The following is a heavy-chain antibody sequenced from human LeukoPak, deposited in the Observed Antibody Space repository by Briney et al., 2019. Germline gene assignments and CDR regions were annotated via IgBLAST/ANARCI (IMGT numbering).Heavy chain of an antibody. CDR2: IYYSGST. V-gene: IGHV4-59*01. CDR1: GGSISSYY. Sequence: SETLCLTCTVSGGSISSYYWSWIRQPPGKGLEWIGYIYYSGSTNYNPSLKSRVTISVDTSKNQFSLKLSSVTAADTAVYYCAREEVADCSGGSCYATDWFDPWGQGTLVTVSS. D-gene: IGHD2-15*01. J-gene: IGHJ5*02. CDR3: AREEVADCSGGSCYATDWFDP.